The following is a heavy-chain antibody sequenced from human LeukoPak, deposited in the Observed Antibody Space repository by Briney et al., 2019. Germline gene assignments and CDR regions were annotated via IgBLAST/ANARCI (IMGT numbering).Heavy chain of an antibody. CDR3: ARYYGSGRGDWFDP. V-gene: IGHV3-48*04. D-gene: IGHD3-10*01. J-gene: IGHJ5*02. CDR2: ISSSSSTI. CDR1: GFTFSSYS. Sequence: PGGSLRLSCAASGFTFSSYSMYWVRQAPGKGLEWVSYISSSSSTIYYADSVKGRFTISRDNAKNSLYLQMNSLRAEDTAVYYCARYYGSGRGDWFDPWGQGTLVTVSS.